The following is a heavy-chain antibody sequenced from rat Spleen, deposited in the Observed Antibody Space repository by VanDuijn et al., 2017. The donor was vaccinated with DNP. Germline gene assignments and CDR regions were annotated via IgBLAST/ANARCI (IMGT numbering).Heavy chain of an antibody. V-gene: IGHV5-25*01. CDR3: ARRGTTVATDY. J-gene: IGHJ2*01. D-gene: IGHD1-3*01. CDR1: GFTFSSNW. CDR2: ISTGGDNT. Sequence: EVKLLESGGGLVQPGRPLKLSCAASGFTFSSNWLNWIRQAPTKGLEWVASISTGGDNTYYRDSVKGRFTVSRDNAKSTLYLQMDSLRSEDTATYYCARRGTTVATDYWGQGVMVTVSS.